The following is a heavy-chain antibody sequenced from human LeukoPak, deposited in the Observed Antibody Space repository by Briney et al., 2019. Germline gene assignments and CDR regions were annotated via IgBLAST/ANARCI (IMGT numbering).Heavy chain of an antibody. V-gene: IGHV1-24*01. D-gene: IGHD2-15*01. Sequence: GASVKVSCKVSRYTLTELSMHWVRQAPGKGLEWMGGFDPEDGETIYAQKFQGRVTMTEDTSTDTAYMELSSLRSEDTAVYYCATNGYCSGGSCYGVDYWGQGTLVTVSS. J-gene: IGHJ4*02. CDR3: ATNGYCSGGSCYGVDY. CDR2: FDPEDGET. CDR1: RYTLTELS.